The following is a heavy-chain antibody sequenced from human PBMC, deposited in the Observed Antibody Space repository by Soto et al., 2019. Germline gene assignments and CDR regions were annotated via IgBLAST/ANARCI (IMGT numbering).Heavy chain of an antibody. CDR2: ISAYNGNT. V-gene: IGHV1-18*01. D-gene: IGHD2-21*02. J-gene: IGHJ3*02. Sequence: QVQLVQSGAEVKKPGASVKVSCKASGYTFTSYGISWVRQAPGQGLEWMGWISAYNGNTNYAQKLQGRVTMTTDTSTSTAYMERRSLRSDDTAVYYCARDTPGGSVVTPDAFDIWGQGTMVTVSS. CDR1: GYTFTSYG. CDR3: ARDTPGGSVVTPDAFDI.